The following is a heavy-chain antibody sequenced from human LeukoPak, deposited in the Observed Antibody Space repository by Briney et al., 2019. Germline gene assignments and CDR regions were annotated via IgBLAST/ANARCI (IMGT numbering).Heavy chain of an antibody. D-gene: IGHD3-22*01. V-gene: IGHV3-48*04. CDR1: GFIFSSCS. J-gene: IGHJ4*02. CDR2: ISSSGSTI. CDR3: AREVIDSSGYYYIDY. Sequence: GGSLRLSCAASGFIFSSCSMSWVRQAPGKGLEWVSYISSSGSTIYYADSVKGRFAISRDNAKNSLYLQMNSLRAEDTAVYYCAREVIDSSGYYYIDYWGQGTLVTVSS.